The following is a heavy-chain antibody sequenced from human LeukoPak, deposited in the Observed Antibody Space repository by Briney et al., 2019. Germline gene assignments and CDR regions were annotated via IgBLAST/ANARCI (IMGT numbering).Heavy chain of an antibody. CDR3: ARDPGDSSGYWSYFDY. CDR2: ISYDGSNK. D-gene: IGHD3-22*01. Sequence: AGGSLRLSCAASGFTFSSYAMHWVRQAPGKGLEWVAVISYDGSNKYYADSVKGRFTISRDNSKNTLYLQMNSLRAEDTAVYYCARDPGDSSGYWSYFDYWGQGTLVTVSS. V-gene: IGHV3-30-3*01. J-gene: IGHJ4*02. CDR1: GFTFSSYA.